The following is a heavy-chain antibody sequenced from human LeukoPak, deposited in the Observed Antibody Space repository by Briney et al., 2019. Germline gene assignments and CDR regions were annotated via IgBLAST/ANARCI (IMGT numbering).Heavy chain of an antibody. J-gene: IGHJ6*03. CDR3: AKSPSYYYYYMDV. V-gene: IGHV3-23*01. CDR1: GFTFSSHA. Sequence: GGSLRLSCAASGFTFSSHAMSWVRQAPGKGLEWVSAISGSGGSTYYADSVKGRFTISRDNSKNALYLQMNSLRAEDTAVYYCAKSPSYYYYYMDVWGKGTTVTVSS. CDR2: ISGSGGST.